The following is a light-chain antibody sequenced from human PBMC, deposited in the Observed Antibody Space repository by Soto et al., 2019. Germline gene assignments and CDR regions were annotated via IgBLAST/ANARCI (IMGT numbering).Light chain of an antibody. J-gene: IGKJ2*01. CDR2: DTS. CDR1: QTLSSSF. CDR3: QQYKDWPPYT. Sequence: EIVLTQSPGTLSLSPGERATLSCRTSQTLSSSFLAWYQQTPGQAPRLLIYDTSTRAIDIPDRFSGSGSGTDFTLTISRLEPEDFAVYFCQQYKDWPPYTFGQGTKLEIK. V-gene: IGKV3D-20*02.